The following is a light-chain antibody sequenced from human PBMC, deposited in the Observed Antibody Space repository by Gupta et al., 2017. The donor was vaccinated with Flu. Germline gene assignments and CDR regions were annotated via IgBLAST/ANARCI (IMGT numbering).Light chain of an antibody. J-gene: IGKJ1*01. CDR1: QSISSW. CDR2: KAS. V-gene: IGKV1-5*03. CDR3: QQYNSDWT. Sequence: DIQMTQSPSTLSASVGDRVTITCRASQSISSWLAWYQQKPGKAPKLLIYKASSLESGVPSRFSGSGSGTEFTLTISSLQPDDFATYYCQQYNSDWTFGQGTKGKI.